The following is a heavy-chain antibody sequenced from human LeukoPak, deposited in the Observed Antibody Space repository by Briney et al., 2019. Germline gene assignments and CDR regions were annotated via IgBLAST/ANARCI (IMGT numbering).Heavy chain of an antibody. D-gene: IGHD3-3*01. J-gene: IGHJ6*02. Sequence: GGSLRLSCAASGFTFSSYAMSWVRQAPGKGLEWVSAISGSGGSTYYADSVKGRFTISRDNSKNTLYLQMNSLTAEDTAVYYCAKDLQGGVVIIGYYGMDVWGQGTTVTVSS. CDR3: AKDLQGGVVIIGYYGMDV. V-gene: IGHV3-23*01. CDR1: GFTFSSYA. CDR2: ISGSGGST.